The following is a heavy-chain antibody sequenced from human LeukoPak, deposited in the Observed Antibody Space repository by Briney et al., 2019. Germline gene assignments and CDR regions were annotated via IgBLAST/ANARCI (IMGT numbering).Heavy chain of an antibody. Sequence: SETLSLTCTVSGGSVSSGSYYWSWIRQPPGKGLEWIGYIYYSGSTNYNPSLKSRVTISVDTSKNQFSLKLSSVTAADTAVYYCAGGPTYGLFDYWGQGTLVTVSS. D-gene: IGHD3-10*01. J-gene: IGHJ4*02. CDR2: IYYSGST. CDR3: AGGPTYGLFDY. CDR1: GGSVSSGSYY. V-gene: IGHV4-61*01.